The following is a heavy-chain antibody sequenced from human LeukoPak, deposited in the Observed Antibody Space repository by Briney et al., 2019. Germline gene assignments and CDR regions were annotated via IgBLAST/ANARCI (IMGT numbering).Heavy chain of an antibody. CDR2: IIPIFGTA. J-gene: IGHJ5*02. CDR3: ARVYYYGSGSYWNNWFDP. V-gene: IGHV1-69*05. CDR1: GGTFSSYA. D-gene: IGHD3-10*01. Sequence: ASVKVSCKASGGTFSSYAISWVRQAPGQGLEWMGRIIPIFGTANYAQKFQGRVTITTDESTGTAYMELSSLRSEDTAVYYCARVYYYGSGSYWNNWFDPWGQGTLVTVSS.